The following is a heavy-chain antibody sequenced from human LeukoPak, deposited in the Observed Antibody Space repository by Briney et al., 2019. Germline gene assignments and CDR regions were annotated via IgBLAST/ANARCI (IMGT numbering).Heavy chain of an antibody. D-gene: IGHD2-2*01. CDR1: GGSISSSSYY. Sequence: SETLSLTCTVSGGSISSSSYYWGWIRQPPGKGLEWIGSIYYSGSTYYNPSLKSRVTISVDTSKNQFSLKLSSVTAADTAVYYCARGEGCSSTSCYLDYWGQGTLVTVSS. J-gene: IGHJ4*02. CDR2: IYYSGST. CDR3: ARGEGCSSTSCYLDY. V-gene: IGHV4-39*01.